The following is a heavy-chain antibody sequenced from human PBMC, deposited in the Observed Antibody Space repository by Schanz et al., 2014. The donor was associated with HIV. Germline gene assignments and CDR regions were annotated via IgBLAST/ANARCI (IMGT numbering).Heavy chain of an antibody. Sequence: HGQLVESGGGVVRPGRSLRLSCTATGFTFNVYGMHWVRQAPGKGLEWVARISPDGDTQHYADSLKGRFTISRDNAKNTLYLQMNSLRAEDTAVYYCARVHYYASGSYYTESGAFDIWGQGTMVTVSS. CDR2: ISPDGDTQ. V-gene: IGHV3-30*03. CDR1: GFTFNVYG. D-gene: IGHD3-10*01. CDR3: ARVHYYASGSYYTESGAFDI. J-gene: IGHJ3*02.